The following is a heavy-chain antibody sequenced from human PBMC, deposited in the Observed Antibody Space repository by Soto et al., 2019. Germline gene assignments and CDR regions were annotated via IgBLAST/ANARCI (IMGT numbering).Heavy chain of an antibody. CDR2: SHSSGRS. V-gene: IGHV4-39*01. CDR1: SASVSSTSYY. CDR3: ARHDDLYTSLDD. Sequence: QLQLQESGPGLVKPSETVSLTCAVSSASVSSTSYYWAWIGQPTGRGLEGVGTSHSSGRSYYNPSHQSRVTIPLDTAKNKFSLRLTSVTAPDTAVDFCARHDDLYTSLDDWGQGTLLSVSS. J-gene: IGHJ4*02. D-gene: IGHD2-2*02.